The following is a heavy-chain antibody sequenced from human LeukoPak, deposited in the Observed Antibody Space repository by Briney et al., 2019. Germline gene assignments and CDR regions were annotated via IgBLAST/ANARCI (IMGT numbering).Heavy chain of an antibody. CDR1: GFTFSSYS. CDR3: ARDVGYCSGGSCNRWFAS. Sequence: GGSLRLSCAASGFTFSSYSISWARQAPGKGLEWVSYISNIIDVMYYADSVKGRFTISRDDARNSVSLQMHSLRADDTAVYYCARDVGYCSGGSCNRWFASWGQGTLVIVSS. J-gene: IGHJ5*01. V-gene: IGHV3-48*01. D-gene: IGHD2-15*01. CDR2: ISNIIDVM.